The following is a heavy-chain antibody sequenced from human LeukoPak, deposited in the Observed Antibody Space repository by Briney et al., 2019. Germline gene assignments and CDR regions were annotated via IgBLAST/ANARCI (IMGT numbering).Heavy chain of an antibody. CDR3: ARDGTTEEKATIAPYYYGMDV. CDR1: GFTFSSYG. CDR2: IWYDGSNK. J-gene: IGHJ6*02. Sequence: GGSPRLSCAASGFTFSSYGMHWVRQAPGKGLEWVAVIWYDGSNKHYAGSVQGRFRISRDNSKNTLYLQMDRLRAGDTAVYYCARDGTTEEKATIAPYYYGMDVWGQGTTVTVSS. V-gene: IGHV3-33*01. D-gene: IGHD1-1*01.